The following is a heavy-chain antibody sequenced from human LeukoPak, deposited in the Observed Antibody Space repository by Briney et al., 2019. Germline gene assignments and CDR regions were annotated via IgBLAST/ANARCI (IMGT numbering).Heavy chain of an antibody. D-gene: IGHD6-13*01. CDR1: GFTLSSHW. CDR2: IRQDGGET. J-gene: IGHJ5*02. Sequence: GGSLRLSCAASGFTLSSHWMGWIRQAPGKGLEWVANIRQDGGETYYVDSVKGRFTISRDNAKNSVYLQMNSLRVEERDMYYCARWRQSSTWYWLDPWGQGTLVTVPP. V-gene: IGHV3-7*01. CDR3: ARWRQSSTWYWLDP.